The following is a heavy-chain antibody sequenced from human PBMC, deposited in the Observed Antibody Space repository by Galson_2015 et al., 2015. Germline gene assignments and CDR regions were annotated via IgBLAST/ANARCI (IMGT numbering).Heavy chain of an antibody. D-gene: IGHD3-3*01. Sequence: SLRLSCAASGFTFSTYWMHWVRQAPGEGLVWVSRINSDGSSTNYADSVKGRFTISRDNAKNTLYLQMNSLRVEDTAVYYCARDGGITMSGVRINWFDPWGQGTLVTVSS. V-gene: IGHV3-74*01. CDR3: ARDGGITMSGVRINWFDP. J-gene: IGHJ5*02. CDR2: INSDGSST. CDR1: GFTFSTYW.